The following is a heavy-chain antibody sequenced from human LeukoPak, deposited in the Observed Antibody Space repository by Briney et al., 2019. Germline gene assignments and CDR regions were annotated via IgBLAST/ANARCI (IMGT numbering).Heavy chain of an antibody. J-gene: IGHJ4*02. CDR1: GFSFSSFA. Sequence: PGGSLRLSCRASGFSFSSFAMNWVRQAPGKGLEWVSSIDGAASNTYYADSVKGRFTLSRDKSKNAVFLQMNSLRVEDTVMYYCARDRVLVVAGFFEYWGPGTLVTVSS. D-gene: IGHD6-19*01. V-gene: IGHV3-23*01. CDR2: IDGAASNT. CDR3: ARDRVLVVAGFFEY.